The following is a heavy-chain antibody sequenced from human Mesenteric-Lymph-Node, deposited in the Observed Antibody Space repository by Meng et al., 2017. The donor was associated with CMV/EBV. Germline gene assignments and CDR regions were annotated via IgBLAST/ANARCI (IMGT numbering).Heavy chain of an antibody. Sequence: GGSLRLSCAASGFTLSNFAMHWVRQAPGKGLEWVAVMSYDGNNEYYADSVKGRFTISRDSSKNTLYLQMNSLRGEDTAVYYCARGGSYYDYYLGMDVWGQGTTVTVSS. D-gene: IGHD1-26*01. J-gene: IGHJ6*02. CDR3: ARGGSYYDYYLGMDV. CDR1: GFTLSNFA. V-gene: IGHV3-30*04. CDR2: MSYDGNNE.